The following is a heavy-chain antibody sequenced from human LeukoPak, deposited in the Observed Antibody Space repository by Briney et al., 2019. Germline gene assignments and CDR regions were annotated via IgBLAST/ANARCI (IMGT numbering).Heavy chain of an antibody. CDR2: IIPILGIA. CDR3: ARDLGDSSGYYYVGLGY. D-gene: IGHD3-22*01. CDR1: GGTFSSYA. Sequence: SVKVSCKASGGTFSSYAISWVRQAPGQGLEWMGRIIPILGIANYAQKFQGRVTITADKSTSTAYMELSSLGSEDTAVYYCARDLGDSSGYYYVGLGYWGQGTLVTVSS. J-gene: IGHJ4*02. V-gene: IGHV1-69*04.